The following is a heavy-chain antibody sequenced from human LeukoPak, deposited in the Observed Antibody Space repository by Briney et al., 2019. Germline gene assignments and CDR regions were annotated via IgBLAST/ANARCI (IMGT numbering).Heavy chain of an antibody. V-gene: IGHV4-59*01. Sequence: SETLSLTCTVSGGSISSYYWSWIRQPPGKGLEWIGYIYYSGGTNYNPSLKSRGTISVDTSKNQFSLKLSSLTAADTAVYYCARDRGGAPSGGSCGGSCPNWFDPWGQGTLVTVSS. CDR3: ARDRGGAPSGGSCGGSCPNWFDP. D-gene: IGHD2-15*01. J-gene: IGHJ5*02. CDR1: GGSISSYY. CDR2: IYYSGGT.